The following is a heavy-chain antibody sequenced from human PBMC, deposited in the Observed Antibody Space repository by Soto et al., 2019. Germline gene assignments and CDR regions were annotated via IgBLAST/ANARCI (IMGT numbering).Heavy chain of an antibody. CDR3: ARDPVERATPYYYGVDV. Sequence: PSETVSLTCSVSGDSISNLDYFWAWIRQPPGQALEYIGYIYKSATTYYNPSFESRVAISVDTSKNHFSLKLSSVTAADTAVYYCARDPVERATPYYYGVDVWGQGTTVTVSS. V-gene: IGHV4-30-4*02. CDR1: GDSISNLDYF. CDR2: IYKSATT. D-gene: IGHD5-12*01. J-gene: IGHJ6*02.